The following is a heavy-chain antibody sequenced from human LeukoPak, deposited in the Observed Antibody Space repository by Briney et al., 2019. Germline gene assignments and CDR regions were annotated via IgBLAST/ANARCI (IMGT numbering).Heavy chain of an antibody. J-gene: IGHJ5*02. V-gene: IGHV4-4*07. CDR3: ARHREKSSTYSGIDWFDP. Sequence: SETLSLTCTVSGGSISSYYWSWIRQPAGKGLEWIGRIYTSGSTNYNPSLKSRVTISVDRSKNQFSLKLSSVTAADTAVYYCARHREKSSTYSGIDWFDPWGQGTLVTVSS. CDR1: GGSISSYY. CDR2: IYTSGST. D-gene: IGHD6-13*01.